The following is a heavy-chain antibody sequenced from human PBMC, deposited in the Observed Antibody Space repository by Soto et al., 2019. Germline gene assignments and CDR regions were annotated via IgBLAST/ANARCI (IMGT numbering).Heavy chain of an antibody. V-gene: IGHV4-34*01. D-gene: IGHD6-6*01. J-gene: IGHJ6*03. CDR2: INHSGST. CDR3: ARARGYSSSDLYMDV. Sequence: SETLSLTCAVYGGSFSGYYWSWIRQPPGKGLEWIGEINHSGSTNYNPSLKSRVTISVDTSKNQFSLKLSSVTAADTAVYYCARARGYSSSDLYMDVWGKGTTVTVSS. CDR1: GGSFSGYY.